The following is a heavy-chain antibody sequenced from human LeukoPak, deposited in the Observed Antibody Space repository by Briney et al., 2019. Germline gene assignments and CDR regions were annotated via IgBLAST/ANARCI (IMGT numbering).Heavy chain of an antibody. J-gene: IGHJ3*02. CDR1: GFTFSNYG. CDR2: IWFDGSYK. D-gene: IGHD6-13*01. V-gene: IGHV3-33*01. CDR3: ARGKEQQLYAFDI. Sequence: GGPLRLSCAASGFTFSNYGMHWVRQAPGKGLEWVAVIWFDGSYKYYADSVKGRFTISRDNSKNTLYLQMNSLSAEDTAVYYCARGKEQQLYAFDIWGQGTMVTVSS.